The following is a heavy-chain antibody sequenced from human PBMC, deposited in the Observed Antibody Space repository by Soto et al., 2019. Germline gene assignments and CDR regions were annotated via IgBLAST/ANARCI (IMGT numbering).Heavy chain of an antibody. D-gene: IGHD3-16*01. Sequence: GESLKISCKGSGYSFTSYWIGWVRQMPGKGLEWMGIIYPGDSDTRYSPSFQGQVTISADKSISTAYLQWSSLKASDTAMYYCARQSLIQQPTKAFFDPWGQGTLVTVSS. V-gene: IGHV5-51*01. CDR2: IYPGDSDT. J-gene: IGHJ5*02. CDR1: GYSFTSYW. CDR3: ARQSLIQQPTKAFFDP.